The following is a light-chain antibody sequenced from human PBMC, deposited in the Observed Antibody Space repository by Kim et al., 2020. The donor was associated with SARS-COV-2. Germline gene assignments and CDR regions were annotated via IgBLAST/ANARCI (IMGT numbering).Light chain of an antibody. CDR1: SGDVGGYHY. CDR3: SSYAGSNNLV. V-gene: IGLV2-8*01. CDR2: GVS. Sequence: GQSITISCTGTSGDVGGYHYVSWYQQPPGKAPKLMIYGVSKRPSGVPDRFSGSKSGNTASLTVSGLQAEDEADYYCSSYAGSNNLVFGGGTQLTVL. J-gene: IGLJ2*01.